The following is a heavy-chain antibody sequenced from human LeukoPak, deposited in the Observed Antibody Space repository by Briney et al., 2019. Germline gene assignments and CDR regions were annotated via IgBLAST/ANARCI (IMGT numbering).Heavy chain of an antibody. V-gene: IGHV4-39*07. CDR1: GYSISTMSYY. Sequence: SETLSLTCSVSGYSISTMSYYWGWVRQPPGKGLEWIGSLYYAVNTHYNPSLKRRATISVDTSKNQFSLKLSSVTAADTAVYYCARDSGGTMVRPPYWYFDLWGRGTLVTVSS. CDR2: LYYAVNT. J-gene: IGHJ2*01. CDR3: ARDSGGTMVRPPYWYFDL. D-gene: IGHD3-10*01.